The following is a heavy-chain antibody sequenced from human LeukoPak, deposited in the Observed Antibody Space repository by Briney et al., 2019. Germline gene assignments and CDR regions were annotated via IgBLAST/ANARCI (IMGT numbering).Heavy chain of an antibody. CDR3: ARAQLGYCSSTSCDLLDY. CDR1: GFTFDDYA. CDR2: ISWNSGSI. D-gene: IGHD2-2*01. J-gene: IGHJ4*02. Sequence: PGGSLRLSCAASGFTFDDYAMHWVRQAPGKGLEWVSGISWNSGSIGYADSVKGRFTISRDNSKNTLYLQMNSLRAEDTAVYYCARAQLGYCSSTSCDLLDYWGQGTLVTVSS. V-gene: IGHV3-9*01.